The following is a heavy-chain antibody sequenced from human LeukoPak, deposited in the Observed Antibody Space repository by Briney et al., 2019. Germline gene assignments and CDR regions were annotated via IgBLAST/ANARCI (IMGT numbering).Heavy chain of an antibody. CDR1: GGTFSSYA. CDR2: IIPIFGTA. Sequence: ASVKDSCKASGGTFSSYAISWVRQAPGQGLEWMGGIIPIFGTANYAQKFQGRVTITADESTSTAYMELSSLRSEDTAVYYCATPLDGYNRYFDYWGQGTLVTVSS. V-gene: IGHV1-69*13. J-gene: IGHJ4*02. CDR3: ATPLDGYNRYFDY. D-gene: IGHD5-24*01.